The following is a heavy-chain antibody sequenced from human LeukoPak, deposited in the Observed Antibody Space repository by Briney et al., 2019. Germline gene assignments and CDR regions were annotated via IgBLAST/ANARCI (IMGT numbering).Heavy chain of an antibody. V-gene: IGHV4-38-2*01. D-gene: IGHD3-3*01. CDR2: IYHSGST. J-gene: IGHJ5*02. Sequence: SETLSLTCVVSGYSISSGYYWGWIRQPPGKGLEWIGGIYHSGSTYYNPSLKSRVTISVDTSKNQVSLKPSSVPAADTAVYYGARLYYCWSGFGFDPWGQGTLVTVSS. CDR3: ARLYYCWSGFGFDP. CDR1: GYSISSGYY.